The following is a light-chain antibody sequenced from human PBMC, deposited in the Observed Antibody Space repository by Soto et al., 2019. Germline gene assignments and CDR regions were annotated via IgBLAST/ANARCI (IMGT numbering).Light chain of an antibody. CDR2: GAS. V-gene: IGKV3-20*01. CDR3: QRHGTSPPYT. J-gene: IGKJ2*01. CDR1: QSVSSNY. Sequence: EIVLTQSPGTLFLSPGERVTLSCRASQSVSSNYLAWYQQKPGQAPRLLIHGASIRAAGIPDRFSGSGFGTDFTLTINRPEPEDFAVYYCQRHGTSPPYTFGQGTKLE.